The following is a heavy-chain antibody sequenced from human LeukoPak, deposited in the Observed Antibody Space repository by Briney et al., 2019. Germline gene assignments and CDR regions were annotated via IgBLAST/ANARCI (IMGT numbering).Heavy chain of an antibody. CDR2: IIPILGIA. CDR3: AREPDTLNYYGSGSYDY. Sequence: SVKVSCKASGGTFSSYAISWVRQAPGQGLEWMGRIIPILGIANYAQKFQGRVTITADKSTSTAYMELSSLRSEDTAVYHCAREPDTLNYYGSGSYDYWGQGTLVTVSS. CDR1: GGTFSSYA. J-gene: IGHJ4*02. V-gene: IGHV1-69*04. D-gene: IGHD3-10*01.